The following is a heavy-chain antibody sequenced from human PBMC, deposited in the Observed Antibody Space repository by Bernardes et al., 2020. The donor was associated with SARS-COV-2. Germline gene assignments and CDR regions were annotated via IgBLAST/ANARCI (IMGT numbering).Heavy chain of an antibody. D-gene: IGHD2-21*01. CDR1: GFTFSSYW. CDR2: IRQDGSDQ. CDR3: ARYSRSIAYY. V-gene: IGHV3-7*01. Sequence: GGSLRLSCAASGFTFSSYWISWVRHSPGKGLEWVANIRQDGSDQQYVDSVKGRFTISRDNAKDSLFLQMNSLRAEDTAVYYCARYSRSIAYYWGRGTLVNVSS. J-gene: IGHJ4*02.